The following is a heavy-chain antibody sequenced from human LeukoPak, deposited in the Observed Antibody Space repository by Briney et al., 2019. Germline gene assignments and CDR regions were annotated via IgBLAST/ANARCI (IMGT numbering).Heavy chain of an antibody. CDR2: ISYDGSNK. CDR1: GFTFSSYG. D-gene: IGHD2-2*01. J-gene: IGHJ6*02. V-gene: IGHV3-30*18. Sequence: GRSLRLSCAASGFTFSSYGMHWVRQAPGKGLEWVAVISYDGSNKYYADSVKGRFTISRDNSKNTLYLQMNSLRAEDTAVYYCAKAHSTSYSLYYYYYGMDVWGQGTTVTASS. CDR3: AKAHSTSYSLYYYYYGMDV.